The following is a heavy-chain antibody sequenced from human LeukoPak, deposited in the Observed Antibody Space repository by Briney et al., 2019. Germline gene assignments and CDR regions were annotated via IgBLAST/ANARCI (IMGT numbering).Heavy chain of an antibody. CDR2: ISASGDVT. D-gene: IGHD1-26*01. J-gene: IGHJ3*02. V-gene: IGHV3-23*01. CDR3: AKSLLTTASGTGRAFDI. Sequence: PGGSLRLSCAASRFSFSAYPMGWVRRAPGKGLEWVSGISASGDVTFHADPVKGRFTISRDNSKNTLYLQMNSLRAEDTAEYYCAKSLLTTASGTGRAFDIWGRGTMVTVSS. CDR1: RFSFSAYP.